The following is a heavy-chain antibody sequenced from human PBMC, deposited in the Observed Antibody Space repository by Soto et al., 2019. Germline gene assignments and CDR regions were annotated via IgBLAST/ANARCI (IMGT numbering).Heavy chain of an antibody. J-gene: IGHJ6*03. CDR3: ARDLRYFDWLSPPRYYYYMDV. V-gene: IGHV1-46*03. D-gene: IGHD3-9*01. CDR1: GYTFTSYY. Sequence: ASVKVSCKASGYTFTSYYMHWVRQAPGQGLEWMGIINPSGGSTSYAQKFQGRVTMTRDTSTSTVYMELSSLRSEDTAVYYCARDLRYFDWLSPPRYYYYMDVWGEGTTVTVSS. CDR2: INPSGGST.